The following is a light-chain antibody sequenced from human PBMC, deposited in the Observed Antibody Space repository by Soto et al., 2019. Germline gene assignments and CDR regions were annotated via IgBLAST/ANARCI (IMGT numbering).Light chain of an antibody. Sequence: DIQMTQSPSSVSASVGDRVTITCRASQGISSRLAWYQQKPGKAPNLLIYAASSLQSGFPSRYSGSGSETDFTLTIGSLQPEDFASYSCKQSNSFPLSSGGGTKVEIK. CDR1: QGISSR. CDR3: KQSNSFPLS. CDR2: AAS. J-gene: IGKJ4*01. V-gene: IGKV1-12*01.